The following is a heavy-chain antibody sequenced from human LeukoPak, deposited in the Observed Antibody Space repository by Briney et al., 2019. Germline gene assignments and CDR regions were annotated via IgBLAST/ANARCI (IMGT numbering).Heavy chain of an antibody. Sequence: PGGSLRLSCAASGFTFSSYAMSWVRQAPGKGLEWVSAISGSGGSTYYADSVKGRFTISRDNAKNSLYLQMNSLRAGDTALYYCVRDDILTGYPTPFDYWGQGTLVTVSS. CDR2: ISGSGGST. J-gene: IGHJ4*02. V-gene: IGHV3-23*01. CDR1: GFTFSSYA. D-gene: IGHD3-9*01. CDR3: VRDDILTGYPTPFDY.